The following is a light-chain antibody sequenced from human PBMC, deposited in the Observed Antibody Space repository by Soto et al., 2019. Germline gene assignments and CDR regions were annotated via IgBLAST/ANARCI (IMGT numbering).Light chain of an antibody. V-gene: IGKV3-11*01. CDR1: HSVSSY. Sequence: EIVLTQSPATLSLSPGERATLSCRASHSVSSYLACYQQKPGQAPRLLIYDASNSATGIPARFSGSGSGTDCTCTISSLEPEDFAVYYCQQRSNWPPPFGQGTKLQIK. CDR2: DAS. J-gene: IGKJ2*01. CDR3: QQRSNWPPP.